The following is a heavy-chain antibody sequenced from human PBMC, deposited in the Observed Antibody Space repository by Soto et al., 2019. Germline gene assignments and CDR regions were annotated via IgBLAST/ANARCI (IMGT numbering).Heavy chain of an antibody. Sequence: QITLKESGPTLVKPTQTLTLTCTFSGFSLTSGVVGVGWIRQPPGEALEWLALLYWNDEQYYNPSLRNRLTSTRDTSKNQVVLTMTNMDPVDTATYYCAHRLPGPSGYDVWGQGTTVTVSS. CDR2: LYWNDEQ. CDR3: AHRLPGPSGYDV. V-gene: IGHV2-5*01. CDR1: GFSLTSGVVG. D-gene: IGHD6-13*01. J-gene: IGHJ6*02.